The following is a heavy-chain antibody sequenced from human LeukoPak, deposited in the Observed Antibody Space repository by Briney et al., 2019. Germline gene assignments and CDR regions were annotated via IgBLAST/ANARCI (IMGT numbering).Heavy chain of an antibody. V-gene: IGHV1-18*01. Sequence: GASVKVSCKASGNTFTSYGISWVRQAPGQGLEWMGWISAYNGNTNYAQKLQGRVTMTTDTSTSTAYMELRSLRSDDTAVYYCARDQHCCSTSCTFDPWGQGTLVTVSS. CDR1: GNTFTSYG. CDR2: ISAYNGNT. D-gene: IGHD2-2*01. J-gene: IGHJ5*02. CDR3: ARDQHCCSTSCTFDP.